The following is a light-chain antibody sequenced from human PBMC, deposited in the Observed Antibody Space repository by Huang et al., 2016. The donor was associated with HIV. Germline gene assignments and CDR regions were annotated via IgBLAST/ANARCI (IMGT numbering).Light chain of an antibody. J-gene: IGKJ1*01. CDR2: GAS. CDR3: QQYNDWPRT. Sequence: EIVMTQSPATLFVSPGERAILSCRASQKVGNDLAWYQQKPGQAPTLLIYGASTRATGVPCRFSVSGCGTKFPLTSSSLLSEDFALYHCQQYNDWPRTFGQGTKVEVK. CDR1: QKVGND. V-gene: IGKV3-15*01.